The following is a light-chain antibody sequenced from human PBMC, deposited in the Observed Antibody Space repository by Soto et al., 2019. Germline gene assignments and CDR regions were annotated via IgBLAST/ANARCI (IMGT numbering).Light chain of an antibody. J-gene: IGKJ3*01. V-gene: IGKV3-15*01. Sequence: EIVMTQSPATPSVSPGERATLSCRASQSVSSNLAWYQQKPGQAPRLLIYGASTRATGIPARFSGSGSGTQFTVTISSLQSEDFAVYYCQQYNNWPPITFGPGTKVYIK. CDR1: QSVSSN. CDR3: QQYNNWPPIT. CDR2: GAS.